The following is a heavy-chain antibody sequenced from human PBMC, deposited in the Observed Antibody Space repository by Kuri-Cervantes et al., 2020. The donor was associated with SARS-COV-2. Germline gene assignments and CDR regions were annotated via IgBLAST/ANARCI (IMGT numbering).Heavy chain of an antibody. CDR3: AKGNGFYYDRHYYMDV. V-gene: IGHV3-21*04. CDR1: GFTFKTYT. D-gene: IGHD3-22*01. J-gene: IGHJ6*03. CDR2: ISGSGSYI. Sequence: GESLKISCVPSGFTFKTYTMTWVRQAPGKALEWVSSISGSGSYIYYADSVKGRFTISRDDAKNSLYLQMNSLRAEDTAVYYCAKGNGFYYDRHYYMDVWGKGTTVTVSS.